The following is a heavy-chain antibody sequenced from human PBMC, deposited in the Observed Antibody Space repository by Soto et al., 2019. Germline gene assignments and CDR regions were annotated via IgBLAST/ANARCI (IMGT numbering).Heavy chain of an antibody. J-gene: IGHJ6*02. D-gene: IGHD3-22*01. V-gene: IGHV1-69*13. CDR2: IIPIFGTA. Sequence: SVKVSCKASGGTFSSYAISWVRQAPGQGLEWMGGIIPIFGTANYAQKFQGRVTITADESTSTAYMELSSLRSEDTAVYYCARGVTMIVVVTHRFYGMDVWGQGTTVTVSS. CDR1: GGTFSSYA. CDR3: ARGVTMIVVVTHRFYGMDV.